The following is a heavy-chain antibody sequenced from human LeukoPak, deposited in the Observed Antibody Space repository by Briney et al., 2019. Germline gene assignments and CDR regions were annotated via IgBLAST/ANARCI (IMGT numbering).Heavy chain of an antibody. Sequence: ASVTVSCMASGYTFTGYYMHWVRQAPGQGLGWMGWINPNSGGTNYAQKFQGRVTMTRDTSISTAYMELSRLRSDDTAVYYCAREGDYYDSSGYGYWGQGTLVTVSS. CDR1: GYTFTGYY. CDR2: INPNSGGT. J-gene: IGHJ4*02. V-gene: IGHV1-2*02. CDR3: AREGDYYDSSGYGY. D-gene: IGHD3-22*01.